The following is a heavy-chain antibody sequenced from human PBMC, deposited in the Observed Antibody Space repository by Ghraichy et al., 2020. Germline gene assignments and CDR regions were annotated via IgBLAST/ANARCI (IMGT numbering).Heavy chain of an antibody. V-gene: IGHV3-23*01. J-gene: IGHJ2*01. CDR3: AKDRETRYGDNVSGDFDL. CDR2: ISGGGTKK. Sequence: GGSRRLSCAASGFTFSGFAMSWVRQAPGKGLEWVSVISGGGTKKFYAEALQGRVTTSRDNSKNTLDLQMNSLRAEDTAVYYCAKDRETRYGDNVSGDFDLWGRGTLVTVSS. CDR1: GFTFSGFA. D-gene: IGHD4-17*01.